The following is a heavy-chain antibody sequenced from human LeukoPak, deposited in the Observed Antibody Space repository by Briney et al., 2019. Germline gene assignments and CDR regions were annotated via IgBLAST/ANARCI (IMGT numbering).Heavy chain of an antibody. J-gene: IGHJ3*02. D-gene: IGHD2-2*01. CDR1: GYSISSGYY. CDR2: IYHSGST. V-gene: IGHV4-38-2*01. Sequence: PSETLSLTCAVSGYSISSGYYWGWIRQPPGKGLEWIGSIYHSGSTYYNPSLKSRVTISVDTSKNQFSLKLSSVTAADTAVYYCARHIVVVPAAISPHGAFDIWGQGTMVTVSS. CDR3: ARHIVVVPAAISPHGAFDI.